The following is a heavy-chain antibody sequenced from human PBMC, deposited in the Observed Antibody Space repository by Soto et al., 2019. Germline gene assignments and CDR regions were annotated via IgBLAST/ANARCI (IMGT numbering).Heavy chain of an antibody. Sequence: GGVLRLSCAASGLTFSSYGMHWVRQAPGKGLEWVAVISYDGSNKYYADSVKGRFTISRDNSKNTLYLQMNSLRAEDTAVYYCAKDRARDGPPSSGAFDIWGQGTMVTVSS. V-gene: IGHV3-30*18. CDR2: ISYDGSNK. CDR1: GLTFSSYG. D-gene: IGHD6-6*01. J-gene: IGHJ3*02. CDR3: AKDRARDGPPSSGAFDI.